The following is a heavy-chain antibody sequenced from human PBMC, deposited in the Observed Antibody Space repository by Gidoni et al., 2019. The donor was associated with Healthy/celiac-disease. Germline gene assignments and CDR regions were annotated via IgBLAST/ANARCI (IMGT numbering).Heavy chain of an antibody. D-gene: IGHD3-16*01. V-gene: IGHV4-39*01. CDR1: GGSISSSSYY. CDR2: IYYSGST. J-gene: IGHJ4*02. CDR3: ARKSRLMITFGGGDY. Sequence: QLQLQESGPGLVKPSETLSLTCTVSGGSISSSSYYWGWIRQPPGKGLEWIGRIYYSGSTYYNPSPKRRVPISVDTSKNQFALKLSPVTAADTAVYYCARKSRLMITFGGGDYWGQGTLVTVSS.